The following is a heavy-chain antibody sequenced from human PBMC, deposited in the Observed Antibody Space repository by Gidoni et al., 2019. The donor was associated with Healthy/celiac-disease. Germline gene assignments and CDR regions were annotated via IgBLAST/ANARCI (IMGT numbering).Heavy chain of an antibody. CDR1: GFTFSSYS. D-gene: IGHD4-17*01. Sequence: EVQLVESGGGLVKPGGSLRLSCAASGFTFSSYSMNWVRQAPGKGLEWVSSISSSSSYIYYADSVKGRFTISRDNAKNSLYLQMNSLRAEDTAVYYCARGNDYGDNFDYWGQGTLVTVSS. J-gene: IGHJ4*02. CDR3: ARGNDYGDNFDY. CDR2: ISSSSSYI. V-gene: IGHV3-21*01.